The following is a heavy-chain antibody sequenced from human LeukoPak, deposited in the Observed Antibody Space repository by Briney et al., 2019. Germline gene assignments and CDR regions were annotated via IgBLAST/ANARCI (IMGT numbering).Heavy chain of an antibody. CDR2: IAWNSGIT. Sequence: PGGSLRLSCAASGFTFYDYTMHWVRQVPGKGLEWVSGIAWNSGITGYADSVKGRFTISRDNAKNSLSLQMNSLRAEDTAFYYCVKDIGGDVIPRRFDYWGQGTLVTVSS. CDR1: GFTFYDYT. V-gene: IGHV3-9*01. D-gene: IGHD3-16*01. J-gene: IGHJ4*02. CDR3: VKDIGGDVIPRRFDY.